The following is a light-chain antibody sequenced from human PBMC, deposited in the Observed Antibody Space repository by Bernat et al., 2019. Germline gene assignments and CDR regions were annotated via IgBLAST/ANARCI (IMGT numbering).Light chain of an antibody. V-gene: IGKV3-20*01. CDR3: QQYERSRT. J-gene: IGKJ1*01. CDR1: QSIDTRY. Sequence: EIVLTQSPGTLSLSPGERATLSCRASQSIDTRYLAWYQQKPGQAPRHLIDGVSGRASGIPDRFSGSGSGTDFTLTISRLEPEDFAIYYCQQYERSRTFGQGTKVQIK. CDR2: GVS.